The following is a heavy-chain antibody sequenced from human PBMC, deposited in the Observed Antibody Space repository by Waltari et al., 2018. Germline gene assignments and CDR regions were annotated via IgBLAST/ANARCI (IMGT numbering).Heavy chain of an antibody. CDR2: INHSGST. CDR1: GGSFSGYY. J-gene: IGHJ4*02. V-gene: IGHV4-34*01. CDR3: ARVDCSGGSCPIDY. Sequence: QVQLQQWGAGLLKPSETLSLTCAVYGGSFSGYYWSWIRQPPGKGLEWIGEINHSGSTNYNPSLKSRVTISVDTSKNQFSLKLSSVTAADTAVYYCARVDCSGGSCPIDYWGQGTLVTVSS. D-gene: IGHD2-15*01.